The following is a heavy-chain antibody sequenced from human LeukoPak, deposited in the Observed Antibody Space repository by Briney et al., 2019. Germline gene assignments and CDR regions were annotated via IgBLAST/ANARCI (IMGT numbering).Heavy chain of an antibody. CDR3: AREGIPPLGYSYGLYYFDY. V-gene: IGHV4-39*02. J-gene: IGHJ4*02. CDR2: IYYSGST. CDR1: GGSISSSSYY. D-gene: IGHD5-18*01. Sequence: PSETLSLTCTVSGGSISSSSYYWGWIRQPPGKGLEWIGSIYYSGSTYYNPSLKSRVTISVDTSKNQFSLKLSSVTAADTAVYYCAREGIPPLGYSYGLYYFDYWGQGTLVTVSS.